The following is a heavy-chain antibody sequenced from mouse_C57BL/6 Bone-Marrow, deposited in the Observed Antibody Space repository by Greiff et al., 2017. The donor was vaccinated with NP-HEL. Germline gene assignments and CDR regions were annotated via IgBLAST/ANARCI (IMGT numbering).Heavy chain of an antibody. V-gene: IGHV1-18*01. CDR3: ARKTPPGYAMDY. Sequence: EVQLQQSGPELVKPGASVKIPCKASGYTFTDYNMDWVKQSHGKSLEWIGDINPNNGGTIYNQKFKGKATLTVDKSSSTAYMELRSLTSEDTAVYYCARKTPPGYAMDYWGQGTSATVSS. J-gene: IGHJ4*01. CDR2: INPNNGGT. CDR1: GYTFTDYN.